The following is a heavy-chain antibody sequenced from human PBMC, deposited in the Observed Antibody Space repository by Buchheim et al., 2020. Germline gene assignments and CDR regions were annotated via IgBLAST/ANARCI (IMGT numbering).Heavy chain of an antibody. D-gene: IGHD5-12*01. V-gene: IGHV1-3*01. Sequence: VKKPGASVKVSCKASGYSFTSYAMYWVRQAPGQRLEWMGWINAGNGNTKYSQKFQGRVTITRDTSASTAYMELSSLRFEDTAVYYCAREGVATILGSYYFDYWGQGTL. CDR2: INAGNGNT. CDR1: GYSFTSYA. J-gene: IGHJ4*02. CDR3: AREGVATILGSYYFDY.